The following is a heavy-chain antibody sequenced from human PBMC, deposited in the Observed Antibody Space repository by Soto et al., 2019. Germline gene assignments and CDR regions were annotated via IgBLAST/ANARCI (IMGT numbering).Heavy chain of an antibody. CDR1: GFTLSTYW. CDR3: VRLGRWGGY. J-gene: IGHJ4*02. CDR2: IKEDGSEK. D-gene: IGHD7-27*01. V-gene: IGHV3-7*03. Sequence: EVQLVETGGGLVQPGGSLRLSCAASGFTLSTYWMSWVRQAPEKGLVWVANIKEDGSEKYYVDSVRGRFTICRDHANISLYTQSNSLRDEDTGVYYCVRLGRWGGYRGQGTLVIVSS.